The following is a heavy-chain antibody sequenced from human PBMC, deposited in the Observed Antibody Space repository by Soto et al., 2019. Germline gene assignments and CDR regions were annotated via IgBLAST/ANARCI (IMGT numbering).Heavy chain of an antibody. Sequence: QVQLVQSGAEVKEPGASVKILCKASGYIFTDYYIYWVRQAPGQGLEWMGVNDPSSGSTTYAQKFLGRVTMSSDTSTSTVFMELSSLRSEDTAMYYCSRRTSDFWGQGTLVTVSS. CDR2: NDPSSGST. D-gene: IGHD4-17*01. CDR3: SRRTSDF. J-gene: IGHJ4*02. CDR1: GYIFTDYY. V-gene: IGHV1-46*01.